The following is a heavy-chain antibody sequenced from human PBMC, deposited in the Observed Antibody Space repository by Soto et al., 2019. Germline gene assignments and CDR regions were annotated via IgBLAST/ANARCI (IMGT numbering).Heavy chain of an antibody. Sequence: QVQLQESGPGLVKPSGTLSLTCAVSSGSISSSNWWSWVRQPPGKGLEWIGEIYHSGSTNYNPSLKSRVTISVDKSKNQFSLKLSSVTAADTAVYYCARASDIVVVPAAKLFDYWGQGTLVTVSS. CDR2: IYHSGST. J-gene: IGHJ4*02. CDR1: SGSISSSNW. D-gene: IGHD2-2*01. CDR3: ARASDIVVVPAAKLFDY. V-gene: IGHV4-4*02.